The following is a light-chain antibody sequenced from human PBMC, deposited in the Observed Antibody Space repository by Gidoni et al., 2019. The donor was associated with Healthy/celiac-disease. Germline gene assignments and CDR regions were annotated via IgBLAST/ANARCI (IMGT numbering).Light chain of an antibody. Sequence: DIQTTQSPSSLSASVGDRVTITCRASQSISSYLNWSQQKPGKEPQIVLYAASSLQSGVPSRFSGSVSGTDFTLAISSLIPEDFATYYCPQCYNTSWTFGQGTKVEIK. CDR2: AAS. CDR3: PQCYNTSWT. CDR1: QSISSY. J-gene: IGKJ1*01. V-gene: IGKV1-39*01.